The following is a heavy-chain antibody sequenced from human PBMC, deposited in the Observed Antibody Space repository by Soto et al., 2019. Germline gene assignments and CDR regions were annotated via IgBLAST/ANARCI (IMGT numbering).Heavy chain of an antibody. Sequence: GSLRLSCAASGFTFSSYSMNWVRQAPGKGLEWVSYISSSSSTVYYADSVKGRFTISRDNAKNSLYLHMNSPRDEDTAVYYCARDGGAAKAEAFDYWGQGTLLTVSS. J-gene: IGHJ4*02. V-gene: IGHV3-48*02. D-gene: IGHD2-15*01. CDR1: GFTFSSYS. CDR2: ISSSSSTV. CDR3: ARDGGAAKAEAFDY.